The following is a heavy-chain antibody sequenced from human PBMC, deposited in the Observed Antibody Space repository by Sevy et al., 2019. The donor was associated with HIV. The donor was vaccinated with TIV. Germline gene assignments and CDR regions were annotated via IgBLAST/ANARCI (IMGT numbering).Heavy chain of an antibody. Sequence: GGCLRLSCAASGFTFSSYGMHWVRQAPGKGLEWVAVISYDGSNKYYADSVKGRFTISRDNSKNTLYLQMNSLRAEDTAVYYCAKTYDSSGSPGYFDYWGQGTLVTVSS. J-gene: IGHJ4*02. CDR3: AKTYDSSGSPGYFDY. V-gene: IGHV3-30*18. CDR1: GFTFSSYG. D-gene: IGHD3-22*01. CDR2: ISYDGSNK.